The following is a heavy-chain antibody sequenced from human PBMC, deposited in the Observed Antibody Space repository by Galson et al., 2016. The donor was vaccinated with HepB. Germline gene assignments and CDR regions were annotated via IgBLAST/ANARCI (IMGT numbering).Heavy chain of an antibody. Sequence: SETLSLTCVVYGGSFSGYYWTWIRQPPGKGLECIGGINHSGDANYKSSLKSRVTMSVNTSKNQFSLKLNSVTAADTAVYYCARGYYDYVWGGINWFDPWGQGTLVTVSS. D-gene: IGHD3-16*01. CDR2: INHSGDA. J-gene: IGHJ5*02. V-gene: IGHV4-34*01. CDR3: ARGYYDYVWGGINWFDP. CDR1: GGSFSGYY.